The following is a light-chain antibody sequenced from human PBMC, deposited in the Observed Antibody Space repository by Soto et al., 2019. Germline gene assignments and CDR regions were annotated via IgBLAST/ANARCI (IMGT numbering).Light chain of an antibody. Sequence: EIVLTQSPATLSLSPGDRATLSCRASQSISSHLVWYQQKPGQAPRLLMYDASNRATGIPARFSGSGSGSDFTLTISSLEPEDFAVYYCQQRVNWPITFGGGTKVEIK. CDR3: QQRVNWPIT. CDR1: QSISSH. CDR2: DAS. V-gene: IGKV3-11*01. J-gene: IGKJ4*01.